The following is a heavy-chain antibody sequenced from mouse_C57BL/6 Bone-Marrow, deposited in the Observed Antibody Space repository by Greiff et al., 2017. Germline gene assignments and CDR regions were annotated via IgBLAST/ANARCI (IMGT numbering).Heavy chain of an antibody. D-gene: IGHD1-1*01. CDR1: GYTFTSYG. CDR2: IYPRSGNT. Sequence: LVESGAELARPGASVKLSCKASGYTFTSYGISWVKQRTGQGLEWIGEIYPRSGNTYYNEKFKGKATLTVDKSSSTAYMELRSLTSEDSAVXFCARPYGSSYGYYAMDYWGQGTSVTVSS. CDR3: ARPYGSSYGYYAMDY. J-gene: IGHJ4*01. V-gene: IGHV1-81*01.